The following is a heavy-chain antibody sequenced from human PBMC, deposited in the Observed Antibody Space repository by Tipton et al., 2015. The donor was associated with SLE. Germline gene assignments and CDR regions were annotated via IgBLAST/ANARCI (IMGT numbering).Heavy chain of an antibody. CDR3: ARDPGTQYGEPWYFDL. CDR2: IWYDGSNK. V-gene: IGHV3-33*08. J-gene: IGHJ2*01. D-gene: IGHD4-17*01. CDR1: GFTFSSYG. Sequence: QLVQSGGGVVQPGKSLRLSCAASGFTFSSYGMHWVRQAPGKGLEWVAVIWYDGSNKYYADSVKGRFTISRDNSKNTLYLQMNSLRAEDTAVYYCARDPGTQYGEPWYFDLWGRGTLVTVSS.